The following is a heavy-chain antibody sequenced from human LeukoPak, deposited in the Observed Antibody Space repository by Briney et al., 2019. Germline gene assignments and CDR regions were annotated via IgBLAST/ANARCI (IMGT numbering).Heavy chain of an antibody. CDR1: GGSISSSDYY. D-gene: IGHD3-10*01. J-gene: IGHJ4*02. CDR2: IFYSGST. CDR3: ARGTYYSSSGSYYNLDQ. V-gene: IGHV4-31*03. Sequence: SETLSLTCTVSGGSISSSDYYWTWIRQHPGKGLEWLGYIFYSGSTYYNPSLKGRFTISLDTSKNQLSLKLSSVTAADTAVYYCARGTYYSSSGSYYNLDQWGQGTLVTVSS.